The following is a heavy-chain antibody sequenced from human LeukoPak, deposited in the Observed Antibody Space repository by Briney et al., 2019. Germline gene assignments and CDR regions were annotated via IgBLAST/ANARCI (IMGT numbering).Heavy chain of an antibody. D-gene: IGHD2/OR15-2a*01. Sequence: ASVKVSCKASGYTFTSYYTHWVRQAPGQGLEWVGIINPSGGSTSYAQKFQGRVTMTRDTSTSTVYMELSSLRSEDTAVYYCARPRSDYWDAFDIWGQGAMVTVSS. V-gene: IGHV1-46*01. CDR3: ARPRSDYWDAFDI. J-gene: IGHJ3*02. CDR2: INPSGGST. CDR1: GYTFTSYY.